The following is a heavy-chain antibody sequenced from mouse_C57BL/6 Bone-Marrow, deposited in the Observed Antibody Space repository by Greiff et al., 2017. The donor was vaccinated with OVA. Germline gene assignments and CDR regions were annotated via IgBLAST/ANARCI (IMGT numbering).Heavy chain of an antibody. CDR3: ARNSHYYYGSSTGFAY. J-gene: IGHJ3*01. CDR2: IWSGGST. CDR1: GFSLTSYG. D-gene: IGHD1-1*01. Sequence: QVHVKQSGPGLVQPSQSLSITCTASGFSLTSYGVHWVRQSPGKGLEWLGVIWSGGSTDYYAAFISRLSISKDNSKSQVFFKMNMLQTDDTAIYYGARNSHYYYGSSTGFAYWGQGTLVTVSA. V-gene: IGHV2-2*01.